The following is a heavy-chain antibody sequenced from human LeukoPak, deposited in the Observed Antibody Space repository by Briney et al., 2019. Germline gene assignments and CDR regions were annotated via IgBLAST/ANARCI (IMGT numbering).Heavy chain of an antibody. D-gene: IGHD5-18*01. CDR3: ARDVDTATDQINDY. V-gene: IGHV1-18*04. J-gene: IGHJ4*02. CDR2: VSTYNGNT. CDR1: GYTFTSHG. Sequence: ASVKGSCKASGYTFTSHGISWVRQAPGQGLEWMGWVSTYNGNTNYVPKYQGRVTMTTDTSTSTAYMELRSLRSDDTAVYYCARDVDTATDQINDYWGQGTLVTVSS.